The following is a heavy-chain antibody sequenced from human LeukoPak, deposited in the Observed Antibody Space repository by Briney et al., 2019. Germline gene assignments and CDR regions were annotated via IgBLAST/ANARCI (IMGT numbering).Heavy chain of an antibody. V-gene: IGHV3-23*01. CDR1: GFTFSSYW. CDR3: AGATSFSGY. CDR2: ISWNSGSI. D-gene: IGHD1-26*01. Sequence: GGSLRLSCAASGFTFSSYWMSWVRQAPGKGLEWVSGISWNSGSIGYADSVKGRFTISRDNSKNTLYLQMNSLRAEDTAVYYCAGATSFSGYWGQGTLVTVSS. J-gene: IGHJ4*02.